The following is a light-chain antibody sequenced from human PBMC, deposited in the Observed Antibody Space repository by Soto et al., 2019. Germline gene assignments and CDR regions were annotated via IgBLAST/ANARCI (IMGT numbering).Light chain of an antibody. CDR1: SSTVGGYNY. V-gene: IGLV2-14*01. CDR2: DVS. J-gene: IGLJ2*01. Sequence: QSALTQPAPVAGSPGQSITISCTGTSSTVGGYNYVSWYQQHPDKAPKLMIYDVSSRPLGVSNRFSGSKSGNTASLTISGLQAEDEADYYCSSYTSSRIVVFGGGTKLTVL. CDR3: SSYTSSRIVV.